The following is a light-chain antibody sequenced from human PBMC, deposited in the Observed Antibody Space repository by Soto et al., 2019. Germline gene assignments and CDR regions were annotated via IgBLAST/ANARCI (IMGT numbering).Light chain of an antibody. CDR3: QQSYSTPYT. CDR1: QDISTY. J-gene: IGKJ2*01. CDR2: VVS. V-gene: IGKV1-39*01. Sequence: DIQMTQSPSSLSASVGDRVTITCRASQDISTYLNWYQQKPGKAPKVLIYVVSNLQSGVPSRFSGSGSGTDFTLTISSLQPEDFATYYCQQSYSTPYTFGQGTKLEIK.